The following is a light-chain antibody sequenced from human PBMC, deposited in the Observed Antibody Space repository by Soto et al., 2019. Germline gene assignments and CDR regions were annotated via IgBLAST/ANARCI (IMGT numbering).Light chain of an antibody. V-gene: IGLV2-14*01. CDR1: GSDIGGYNH. Sequence: QSALTQPASVSGSPGQSITISCTGTGSDIGGYNHVSWYQHHPGKAPKLIIYEVTNRPSGVSNRFSGSKSGNTASLTISGLQAEDEADYYCSSYAGSSNVFGTGTKLTVL. J-gene: IGLJ1*01. CDR3: SSYAGSSNV. CDR2: EVT.